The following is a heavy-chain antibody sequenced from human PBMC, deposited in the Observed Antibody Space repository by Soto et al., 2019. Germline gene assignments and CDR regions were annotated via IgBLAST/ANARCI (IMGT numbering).Heavy chain of an antibody. D-gene: IGHD3-10*01. CDR3: ARVPARGMVRGVMADYYYYGMDV. V-gene: IGHV4-4*02. CDR2: IYHSGST. Sequence: SETLSLTCTVSGGSISSYYWSWVRQPPGTGLEWIGEIYHSGSTNYNPSLKSRVTISVDKSKNQFSLKLSSVTAADTAVYYCARVPARGMVRGVMADYYYYGMDVWGQGTTVTVSS. CDR1: GGSISSYY. J-gene: IGHJ6*02.